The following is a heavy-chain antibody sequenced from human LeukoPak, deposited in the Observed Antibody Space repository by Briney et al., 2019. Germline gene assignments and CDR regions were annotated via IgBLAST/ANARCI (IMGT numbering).Heavy chain of an antibody. CDR3: ARVVTTANWLDP. J-gene: IGHJ5*02. CDR1: GGSISSYY. V-gene: IGHV4-4*07. Sequence: SETLSLTCTVSGGSISSYYWSWIRQPAGKGLEWIGRIYTSGSTNYNPSLKSRVTMSVDTSKNQLSLKLSSVTAADTAVYYCARVVTTANWLDPWGQETLVTVSS. D-gene: IGHD4-17*01. CDR2: IYTSGST.